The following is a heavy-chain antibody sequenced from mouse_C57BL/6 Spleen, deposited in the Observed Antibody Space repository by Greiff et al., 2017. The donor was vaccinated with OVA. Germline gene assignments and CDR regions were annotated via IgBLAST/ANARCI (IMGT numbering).Heavy chain of an antibody. D-gene: IGHD2-5*01. J-gene: IGHJ1*03. V-gene: IGHV3-8*01. CDR3: ARALYYSNPWYFDV. CDR2: ISYSGST. Sequence: VQLQQSGPGLAKPSQTLSLTCSVTGYSITSDYWNLIRKFPGNKLEYMGYISYSGSTYYNPSLKSRISITRDTSKNQYYLQLNSVTTEDTATYYGARALYYSNPWYFDVWGTGTTVTVSS. CDR1: GYSITSDY.